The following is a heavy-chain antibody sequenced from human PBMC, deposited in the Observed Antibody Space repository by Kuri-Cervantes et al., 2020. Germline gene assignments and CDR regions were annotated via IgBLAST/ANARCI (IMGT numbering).Heavy chain of an antibody. J-gene: IGHJ3*02. CDR3: ARAGYQPLLLNDAFDI. CDR2: INHSGST. CDR1: GYSISSGYY. V-gene: IGHV4-38-2*02. D-gene: IGHD2-21*02. Sequence: SETLSLTCTVSGYSISSGYYWSWIRQPPGKGLEWIGEINHSGSTNYNPSLKSRVTISVDTSKNQFSLKLSSVTAADTAVYYCARAGYQPLLLNDAFDIWGQGTMVTVSS.